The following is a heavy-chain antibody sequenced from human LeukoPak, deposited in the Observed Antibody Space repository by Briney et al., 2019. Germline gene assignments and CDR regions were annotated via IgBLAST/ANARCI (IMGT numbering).Heavy chain of an antibody. CDR3: VCGVAVAGTRYMDV. Sequence: SETLSLTCTVSGGSISSGSYYWSWIRQPAGKGLEWIGHIYTSGSTNYNPSLKSRVTISVDTSKNQFSLKLSSVTAADTAVYDCVCGVAVAGTRYMDVWGKGTTVTVSS. D-gene: IGHD6-19*01. J-gene: IGHJ6*03. CDR1: GGSISSGSYY. V-gene: IGHV4-61*09. CDR2: IYTSGST.